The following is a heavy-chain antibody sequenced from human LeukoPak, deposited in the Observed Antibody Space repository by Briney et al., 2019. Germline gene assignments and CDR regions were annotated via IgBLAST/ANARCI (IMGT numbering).Heavy chain of an antibody. V-gene: IGHV3-7*01. J-gene: IGHJ4*02. CDR3: ARVTGYRIEDYFDY. D-gene: IGHD6-13*01. CDR1: GFTFSSYW. CDR2: IKQDGSEK. Sequence: GGSLRLSCAASGFTFSSYWMSWVRQAPGKGLEWVANIKQDGSEKYYVDSVKGRFTISRDNAKNSLYLQMNSLRAEDTAVYYCARVTGYRIEDYFDYWGQGTLVTVSS.